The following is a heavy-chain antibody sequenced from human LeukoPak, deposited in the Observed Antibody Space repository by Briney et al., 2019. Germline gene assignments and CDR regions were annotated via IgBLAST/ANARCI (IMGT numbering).Heavy chain of an antibody. V-gene: IGHV3-7*01. D-gene: IGHD3-22*01. CDR2: IKQDGSEK. CDR3: AREGDYYDSSGYSDY. CDR1: GFTFSYYW. J-gene: IGHJ4*02. Sequence: PGGSLRLSCAASGFTFSYYWMSWVRQAAGKGLEWGANIKQDGSEKYYVDSVKGRFTISRDNAKNSLYLQMNSLRAEDTAVYYCAREGDYYDSSGYSDYWGQGTLVTVSS.